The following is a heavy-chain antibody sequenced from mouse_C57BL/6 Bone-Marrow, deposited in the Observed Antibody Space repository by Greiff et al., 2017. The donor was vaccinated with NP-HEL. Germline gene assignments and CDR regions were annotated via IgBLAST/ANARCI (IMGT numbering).Heavy chain of an antibody. CDR1: GYAFSSYW. Sequence: VKLQESGAELVKPGASVKISCKASGYAFSSYWMNWVKQRPGKGLEWIGQIYPGDGDTNYNGKFKGKATLTADKSSSTAYMQLSSLTSEDSAVYFCARGGGTTVVGPYWGQGTTLTVSS. J-gene: IGHJ2*01. CDR2: IYPGDGDT. D-gene: IGHD1-1*01. V-gene: IGHV1-80*01. CDR3: ARGGGTTVVGPY.